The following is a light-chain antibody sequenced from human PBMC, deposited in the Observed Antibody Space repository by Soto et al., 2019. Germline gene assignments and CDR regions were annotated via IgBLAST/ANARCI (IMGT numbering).Light chain of an antibody. V-gene: IGLV2-14*01. CDR1: SRDVGAYNY. CDR3: SSNTASFTYV. Sequence: QSALTQPASVSGSPGQSITISCTGTSRDVGAYNYVSWYQHHPGKAPKLLIYQVTFRPSGVSTRFSGSKSGNTASLTISGLHAEDEADYYCSSNTASFTYVFGTGTKLTVL. CDR2: QVT. J-gene: IGLJ1*01.